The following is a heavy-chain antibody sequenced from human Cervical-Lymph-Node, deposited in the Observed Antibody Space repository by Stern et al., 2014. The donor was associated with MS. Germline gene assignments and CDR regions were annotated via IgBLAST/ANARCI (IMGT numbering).Heavy chain of an antibody. CDR3: ARERPIYGGNYYTRAFDY. CDR2: ISAYNGNT. D-gene: IGHD1-26*01. J-gene: IGHJ4*02. Sequence: QLVQSGAEVKKLGASVKVSCKTSGYTLTSYGISWVRQAPGQGLEWMGWISAYNGNTNYAQKLQGRVTMTTDTSTSTAYMELRSLRSDDTAVYYCARERPIYGGNYYTRAFDYWGQGTLVTVSS. CDR1: GYTLTSYG. V-gene: IGHV1-18*01.